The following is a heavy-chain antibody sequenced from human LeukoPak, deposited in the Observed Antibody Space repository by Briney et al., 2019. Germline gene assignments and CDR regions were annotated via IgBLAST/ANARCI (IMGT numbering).Heavy chain of an antibody. Sequence: PSETLSLTCTVSGGSIGSGYYWAWIRQPPGKGLEWIGSIHYGGTTHYNPSLQSRVTISADTSKNQFALDLRSVTAADTAVYYCTRDIGDFVSDFWGQGTQVTVSS. J-gene: IGHJ4*02. CDR1: GGSIGSGYY. CDR2: IHYGGTT. V-gene: IGHV4-39*02. D-gene: IGHD2-21*02. CDR3: TRDIGDFVSDF.